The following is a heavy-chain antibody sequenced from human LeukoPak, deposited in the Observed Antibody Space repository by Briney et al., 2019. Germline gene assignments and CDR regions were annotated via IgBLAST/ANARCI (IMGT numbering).Heavy chain of an antibody. D-gene: IGHD3-16*02. CDR3: ARDVYDYVWGSYRYRGFDY. Sequence: SVKVSRKASGGTFSSYAISWVRQAPGQGLEWMGGIIPIFGTANYAQKFQGRVTITADESTSTAYMELSSLRSEDTAVYYCARDVYDYVWGSYRYRGFDYWGQGTLVTVSS. CDR2: IIPIFGTA. CDR1: GGTFSSYA. V-gene: IGHV1-69*13. J-gene: IGHJ4*02.